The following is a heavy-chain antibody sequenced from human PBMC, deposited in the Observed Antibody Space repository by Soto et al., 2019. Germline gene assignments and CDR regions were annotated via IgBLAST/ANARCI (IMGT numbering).Heavy chain of an antibody. V-gene: IGHV1-24*01. Sequence: ASVKVSCKVSGYTLTELSMHWVRQAPGKGLEWMGGFDPEDVETIYAQNFQGRVTMTEDKSPDTAYMELSSLRAEDTAVYYCAVRGDTIRFGELSLVEYWGQGTLVTVSS. CDR2: FDPEDVET. CDR3: AVRGDTIRFGELSLVEY. J-gene: IGHJ4*02. D-gene: IGHD3-10*01. CDR1: GYTLTELS.